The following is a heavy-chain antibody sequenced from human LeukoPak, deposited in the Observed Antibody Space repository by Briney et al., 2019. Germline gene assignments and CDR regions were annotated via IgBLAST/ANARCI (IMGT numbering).Heavy chain of an antibody. CDR2: IYYSGST. D-gene: IGHD3-22*01. Sequence: PSETLSLTCTVSGGSISSGGYYWSWIRQHPGKGLEWIGYIYYSGSTYYNPSLKSRVTISVDTSKNQFSLKLSSVTAADTAVYYCARYHPRVVIYYWGQGTLVTVSS. V-gene: IGHV4-31*03. J-gene: IGHJ4*02. CDR3: ARYHPRVVIYY. CDR1: GGSISSGGYY.